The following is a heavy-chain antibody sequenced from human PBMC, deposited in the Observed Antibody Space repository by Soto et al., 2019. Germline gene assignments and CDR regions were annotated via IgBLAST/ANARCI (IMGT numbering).Heavy chain of an antibody. V-gene: IGHV4-38-2*01. J-gene: IGHJ6*02. CDR3: ARVQITIVRGVGVDYGMDV. Sequence: PSETLSLTCAVSGYSISSGYYWGWIRQPPGKGLEWIGSIYHSGSTYYNPSLKSRVTISVDTSKNQFSLKLSSVTAADTAVYYCARVQITIVRGVGVDYGMDVWGQGTTVTVSS. D-gene: IGHD3-10*01. CDR1: GYSISSGYY. CDR2: IYHSGST.